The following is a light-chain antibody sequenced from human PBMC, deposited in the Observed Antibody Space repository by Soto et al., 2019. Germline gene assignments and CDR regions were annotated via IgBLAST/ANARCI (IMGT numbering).Light chain of an antibody. CDR1: SSDVGGYNY. CDR3: SSYTSSSALEVV. J-gene: IGLJ2*01. CDR2: AGS. Sequence: QSALTQPASVSGSPGQSITISCTGTSSDVGGYNYVSWYQQHPGKAPKLMIYAGSNRPSGVSNRFSGSKSGNTASLTISGLQAEDEADYYCSSYTSSSALEVVFGGGTKLTVL. V-gene: IGLV2-14*01.